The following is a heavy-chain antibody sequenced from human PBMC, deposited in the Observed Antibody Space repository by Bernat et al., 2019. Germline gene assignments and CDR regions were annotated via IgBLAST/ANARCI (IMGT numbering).Heavy chain of an antibody. J-gene: IGHJ4*02. D-gene: IGHD2-2*01. CDR2: ISYDGSNK. V-gene: IGHV3-30-3*01. CDR3: ARDAYCISTSCRAPFDY. Sequence: QVQLVESGGGVVQPGRSLRLSCAASGFTFSSYAMHWVRQAPGKGLEWVAVISYDGSNKYYADSVKGRFTISSENSKNTLYLQMNSLRAEDTAVYYCARDAYCISTSCRAPFDYWGQGTLVTVSS. CDR1: GFTFSSYA.